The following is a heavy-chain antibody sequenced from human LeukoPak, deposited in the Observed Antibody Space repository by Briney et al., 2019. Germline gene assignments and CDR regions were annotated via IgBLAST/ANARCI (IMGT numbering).Heavy chain of an antibody. J-gene: IGHJ4*02. D-gene: IGHD2-15*01. V-gene: IGHV3-7*05. CDR2: IKQDGGEI. CDR1: GFAFSNYW. Sequence: GGSLRLSCAASGFAFSNYWMTWVRQAPGKGLEWVVDIKQDGGEIYYVDSVKGRFTISRDNAKNSLYLQMNSLRAEDTAVYYCARASGYCSGGSCFPPDYWGQGTLVTVPS. CDR3: ARASGYCSGGSCFPPDY.